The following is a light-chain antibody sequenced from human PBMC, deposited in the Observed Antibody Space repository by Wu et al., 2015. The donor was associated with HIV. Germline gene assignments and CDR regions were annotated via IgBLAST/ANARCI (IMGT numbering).Light chain of an antibody. CDR3: QQYGNSPYS. Sequence: EIMLTQSPGTLSLSPGERATLSCRASQSVTSSYLGWYQQKPGQAPRLLIYGASNRATGIPDRFSGSGSGTDFTLTISRLEPEDSAVYYCQQYGNSPYSFGQGTKLQIK. V-gene: IGKV3-20*01. CDR2: GAS. CDR1: QSVTSSY. J-gene: IGKJ2*03.